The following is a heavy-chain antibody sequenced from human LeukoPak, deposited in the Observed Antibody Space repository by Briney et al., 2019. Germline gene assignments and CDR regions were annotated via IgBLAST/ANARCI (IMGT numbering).Heavy chain of an antibody. CDR2: ISGSGGST. V-gene: IGHV3-23*01. CDR1: GFTFSSYA. J-gene: IGHJ4*02. D-gene: IGHD3-3*01. Sequence: GGSLRLSCAASGFTFSSYAMSWVRQAPGKGLELVSAISGSGGSTYYADSVKGRFTISRDNSKNTLYLQMNSLRAEDKAVYYCAKPYYDFWSGYYIGGDAFDYWGQGTLVTVSS. CDR3: AKPYYDFWSGYYIGGDAFDY.